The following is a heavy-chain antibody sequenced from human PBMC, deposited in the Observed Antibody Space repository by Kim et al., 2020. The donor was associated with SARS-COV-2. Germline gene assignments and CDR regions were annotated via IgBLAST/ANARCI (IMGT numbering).Heavy chain of an antibody. CDR3: ARERYYGSGSYYNGRIVGEEADY. CDR2: IYYSGST. V-gene: IGHV4-61*01. Sequence: SETLSLTCTVSGGSVSSGSYYWSWIRQPPGKGLEWIGYIYYSGSTNYNPSLKSRVTISVDTSKNQFSLKLSSVTAADTAVYYCARERYYGSGSYYNGRIVGEEADYWGQGTLVTVSS. J-gene: IGHJ4*02. D-gene: IGHD3-10*01. CDR1: GGSVSSGSYY.